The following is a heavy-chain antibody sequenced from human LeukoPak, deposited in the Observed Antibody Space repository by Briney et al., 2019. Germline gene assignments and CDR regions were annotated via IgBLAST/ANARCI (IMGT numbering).Heavy chain of an antibody. CDR1: GFTFSSYE. Sequence: TGGSLRLSCAASGFTFSSYEMNWVRQAPGKGLEWVSYISSSGSTIYYADSVKGRFTISRDNSKNTLYLQMNSLRAEDTAVYYCAKDLLRYFDWLSALDYWGQGTLVTVSS. V-gene: IGHV3-48*03. J-gene: IGHJ4*02. CDR3: AKDLLRYFDWLSALDY. D-gene: IGHD3-9*01. CDR2: ISSSGSTI.